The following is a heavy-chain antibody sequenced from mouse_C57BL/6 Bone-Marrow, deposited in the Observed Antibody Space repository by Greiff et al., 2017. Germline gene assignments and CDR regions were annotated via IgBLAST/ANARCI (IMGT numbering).Heavy chain of an antibody. J-gene: IGHJ3*01. D-gene: IGHD2-1*01. CDR1: GFTFSDYG. Sequence: EVMLVESGGGLVKPGGSLKLSCAASGFTFSDYGMHWVRQAPEKGLEWVAYISSGSSTIYYADTVKGRFTISRDNAKNTLFLQMTSLRSGDTAMYYCARWGNYQAWFAYWGQGTLVTVSA. CDR3: ARWGNYQAWFAY. V-gene: IGHV5-17*01. CDR2: ISSGSSTI.